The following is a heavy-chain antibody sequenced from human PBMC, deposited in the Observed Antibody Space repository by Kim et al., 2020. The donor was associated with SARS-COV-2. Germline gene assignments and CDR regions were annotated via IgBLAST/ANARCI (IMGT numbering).Heavy chain of an antibody. Sequence: QKFQGRVTITRDTSASTAYMELSSLRSEDTAVYYCARINTFGGVSGYFQHWGQGTLVTVSS. CDR3: ARINTFGGVSGYFQH. J-gene: IGHJ1*01. D-gene: IGHD3-16*01. V-gene: IGHV1-3*01.